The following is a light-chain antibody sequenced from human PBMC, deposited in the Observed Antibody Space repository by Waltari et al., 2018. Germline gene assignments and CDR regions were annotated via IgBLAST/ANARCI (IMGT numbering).Light chain of an antibody. V-gene: IGLV2-14*03. J-gene: IGLJ2*01. Sequence: QSALTPPASVSGSPGQSITISCTGTSSDIGGYDYVSWYQQHPGKAPKVMIYDVSKRPSGVCKRYSGSKSGNTASLTISGLQAEDEADYYCSSYTSSSTPVVVGGGTKLTVL. CDR3: SSYTSSSTPVV. CDR2: DVS. CDR1: SSDIGGYDY.